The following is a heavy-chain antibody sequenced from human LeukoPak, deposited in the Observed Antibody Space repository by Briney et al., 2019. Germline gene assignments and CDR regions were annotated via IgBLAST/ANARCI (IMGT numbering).Heavy chain of an antibody. Sequence: GGSLRLSCAASGFTFSSYAMSWVRQTPGKGLEWVSAISGSGGSTYYADSVKGRFTISRDNSKNTLFLQMNSLRPDDTSVYYCARDGSGWSSDYWGQGTLVTVSS. CDR2: ISGSGGST. CDR1: GFTFSSYA. J-gene: IGHJ4*02. V-gene: IGHV3-23*01. D-gene: IGHD6-19*01. CDR3: ARDGSGWSSDY.